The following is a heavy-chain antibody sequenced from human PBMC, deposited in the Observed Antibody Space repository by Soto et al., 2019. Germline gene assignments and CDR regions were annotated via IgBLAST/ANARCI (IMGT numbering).Heavy chain of an antibody. CDR3: ARCSMTACYI. CDR2: IYYSGTT. CDR1: GGSISGVGYY. Sequence: QVQLQESGPGLVKPSQTLSLTCAVSGGSISGVGYYWTWIRQLPGKGLEWIGYIYYSGTTYYNPSVTRRVTISVDTSKDQFYLKLSSVAAADTAVYYCARCSMTACYILGQGTLGTVS. D-gene: IGHD2-2*01. V-gene: IGHV4-31*11. J-gene: IGHJ3*02.